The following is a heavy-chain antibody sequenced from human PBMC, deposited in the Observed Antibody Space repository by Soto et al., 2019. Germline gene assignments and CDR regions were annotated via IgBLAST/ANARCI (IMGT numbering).Heavy chain of an antibody. CDR1: GLNFSDYY. CDR2: ISSSGSTI. CDR3: ARSGGVIPYGGYYMDV. Sequence: GGSLRVSWAAAGLNFSDYYMSWIRQAPGKGLEWVSYISSSGSTIYYADSVQGRFTISRDNAKNSLYLQMNSLRAEDTAVYYCARSGGVIPYGGYYMDVWGKGTTVTVSS. V-gene: IGHV3-11*01. J-gene: IGHJ6*03. D-gene: IGHD3-16*01.